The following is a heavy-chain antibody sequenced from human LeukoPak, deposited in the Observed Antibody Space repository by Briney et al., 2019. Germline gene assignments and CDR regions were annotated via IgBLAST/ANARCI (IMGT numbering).Heavy chain of an antibody. CDR3: ARLEFPIAVAGKTGNDY. J-gene: IGHJ4*02. D-gene: IGHD6-19*01. V-gene: IGHV1-46*01. CDR1: GYTFTSYY. CDR2: INPSGGST. Sequence: ASVKVSCKASGYTFTSYYMHWVRQAPGQGLEWMGIINPSGGSTSYAQKFQGRVTMTRDTSTSTVYMELSSLRSEDPAVYYCARLEFPIAVAGKTGNDYWGQGTLVTVSS.